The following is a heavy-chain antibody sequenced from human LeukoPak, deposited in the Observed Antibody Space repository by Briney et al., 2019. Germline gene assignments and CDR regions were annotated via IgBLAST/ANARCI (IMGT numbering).Heavy chain of an antibody. Sequence: GASVKVSCKASGYTFTGYYMYWVRQAPGQGLEWMGIINPSGGNTTYAQKFQGRVTMTRDTSTSTVYMELSSLRSEDTAVYYCARDLEEYYFDYWGQGALVTVSS. D-gene: IGHD3-16*01. CDR2: INPSGGNT. CDR1: GYTFTGYY. CDR3: ARDLEEYYFDY. V-gene: IGHV1-46*01. J-gene: IGHJ4*02.